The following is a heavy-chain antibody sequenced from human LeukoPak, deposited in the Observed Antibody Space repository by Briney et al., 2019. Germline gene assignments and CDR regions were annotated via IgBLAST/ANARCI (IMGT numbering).Heavy chain of an antibody. V-gene: IGHV3-73*01. D-gene: IGHD6-19*01. J-gene: IGHJ4*02. CDR1: GFTFSGSA. Sequence: GGPLRLSCAASGFTFSGSAMHWVRQASGKGLEWVGRIRSKANSYATAYAASVKGRFTISRDDSKNTAYLQMNSLKTEDTAVYYCTRLGPGIAVAGSDYWGQGTLVTVSS. CDR2: IRSKANSYAT. CDR3: TRLGPGIAVAGSDY.